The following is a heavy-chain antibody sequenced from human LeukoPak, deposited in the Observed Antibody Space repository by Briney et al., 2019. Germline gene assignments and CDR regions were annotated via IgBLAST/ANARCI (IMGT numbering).Heavy chain of an antibody. V-gene: IGHV4-34*01. J-gene: IGHJ4*02. CDR1: STSFNDYY. Sequence: PSETLSLTCAVYSTSFNDYYWSWLRQSPGKGLEWIGEVDHRGIINYNPSLKSRSTISADTSKSHFSLNLTSVTAADTAVYYCARRQLWLLWYFDYWGQGTPVTASS. D-gene: IGHD5-18*01. CDR2: VDHRGII. CDR3: ARRQLWLLWYFDY.